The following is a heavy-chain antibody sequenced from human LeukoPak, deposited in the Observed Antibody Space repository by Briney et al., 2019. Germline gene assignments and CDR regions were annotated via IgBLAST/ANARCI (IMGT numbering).Heavy chain of an antibody. CDR3: ARGEDTAMVTGGYNWFDP. CDR2: ISSSGSTI. J-gene: IGHJ5*02. D-gene: IGHD5-18*01. CDR1: GFTFSDYY. V-gene: IGHV3-11*04. Sequence: PGGSLRLSCAASGFTFSDYYMSWIRQAPGKGLEWVSYISSSGSTIYYADSVKGRFTISRDNAKNSLYLQMNSLRAKDTAVYYCARGEDTAMVTGGYNWFDPWGQGTLVTVSS.